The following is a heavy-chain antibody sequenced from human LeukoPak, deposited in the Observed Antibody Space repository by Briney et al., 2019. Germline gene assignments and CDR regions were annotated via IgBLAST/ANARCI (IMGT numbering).Heavy chain of an antibody. Sequence: ASVRVSCKASGFTFPSSAVQWVRQARGQRLEWIGWTVVGSGNTNYAQKFQERVTITRDMSTSTAYMELSSLRSEDTAVYYCAARPRFGVVIIRPFDYWGQGTLVTVSS. D-gene: IGHD3-3*01. CDR1: GFTFPSSA. J-gene: IGHJ4*02. CDR3: AARPRFGVVIIRPFDY. CDR2: TVVGSGNT. V-gene: IGHV1-58*01.